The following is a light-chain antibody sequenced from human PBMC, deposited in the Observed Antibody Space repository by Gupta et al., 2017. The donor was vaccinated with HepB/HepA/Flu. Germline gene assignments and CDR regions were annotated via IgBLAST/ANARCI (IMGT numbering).Light chain of an antibody. Sequence: DIQMTQSPASLSASVGDRVIITCQASQDIANYLNWYQQKPGKAPKLLIYDASHLETGVPLRFSGSGSGTDFTLTISSLQPEDFATYYCQQDDHLFYSFGHGTKVDIK. J-gene: IGKJ3*01. CDR1: QDIANY. CDR3: QQDDHLFYS. CDR2: DAS. V-gene: IGKV1-33*01.